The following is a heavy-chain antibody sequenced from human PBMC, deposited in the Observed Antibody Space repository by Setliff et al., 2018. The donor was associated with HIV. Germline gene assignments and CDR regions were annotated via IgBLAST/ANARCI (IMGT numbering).Heavy chain of an antibody. V-gene: IGHV4-39*01. CDR1: GGSISSTNYF. J-gene: IGHJ4*02. D-gene: IGHD1-1*01. CDR3: VNPSGAMGDFDS. Sequence: PSETLSLTCTVSGGSISSTNYFWGWIRQPTGKGREWIGTIYYHGSTNDNPSLKSRGTISIDTSKNQSSLQLTSVTAADTAVYYCVNPSGAMGDFDSWGQGTLVTVSS. CDR2: IYYHGST.